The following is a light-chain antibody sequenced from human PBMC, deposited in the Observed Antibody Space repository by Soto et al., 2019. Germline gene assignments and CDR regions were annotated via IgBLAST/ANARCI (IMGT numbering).Light chain of an antibody. CDR1: SSDVGGYNY. Sequence: QSALTQPPSASGSPGQSVTISCTGTSSDVGGYNYVSWYQQHPGKAPKLMIYEVSKRPSGVPDRFSGSKSGNTASLTVSGLQAEDEADYYCSSYAGSWVFGGGTKVT. CDR3: SSYAGSWV. V-gene: IGLV2-8*01. CDR2: EVS. J-gene: IGLJ3*02.